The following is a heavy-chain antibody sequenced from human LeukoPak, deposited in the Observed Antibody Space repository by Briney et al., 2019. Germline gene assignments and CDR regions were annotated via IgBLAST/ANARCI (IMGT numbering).Heavy chain of an antibody. CDR1: GGSISSTHW. Sequence: SGTLSLTCAVSGGSISSTHWWSWVRQPPGKGLEWIGEIYHSGSTNYNPSLNSRVTISVDTSNNQFSLKLSSVTAADTAVYYCARRPCSKGVCYTDHWGQGSLVTVSS. J-gene: IGHJ4*02. V-gene: IGHV4-4*02. D-gene: IGHD2-8*01. CDR3: ARRPCSKGVCYTDH. CDR2: IYHSGST.